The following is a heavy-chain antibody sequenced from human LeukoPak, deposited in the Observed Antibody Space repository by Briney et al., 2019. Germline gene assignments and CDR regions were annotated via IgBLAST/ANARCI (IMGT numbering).Heavy chain of an antibody. Sequence: ASVKVSCKASGYTFTGYYMHWVRQAPGQGLEWMGWINPNSGGTNYAQKFQGRVTMTRDTSISTAYMELSRLRSDDTAVYYCARAANPYYYYGMDVWGQGTTVTVSS. V-gene: IGHV1-2*02. CDR1: GYTFTGYY. CDR2: INPNSGGT. D-gene: IGHD4/OR15-4a*01. CDR3: ARAANPYYYYGMDV. J-gene: IGHJ6*02.